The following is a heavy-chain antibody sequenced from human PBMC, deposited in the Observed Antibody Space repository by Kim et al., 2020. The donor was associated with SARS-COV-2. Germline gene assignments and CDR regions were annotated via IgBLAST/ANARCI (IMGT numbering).Heavy chain of an antibody. CDR3: AKDRGHWYFDL. J-gene: IGHJ2*01. V-gene: IGHV3-23*01. CDR2: ISGSGDRT. D-gene: IGHD3-10*01. Sequence: GGSLRLSCAGSGFTFSSYAMSWVRQAPGKGLEWVSSISGSGDRTTYADPAKGRFTISRDNSKNTLCLQMNSLRAEDTAIYYCAKDRGHWYFDLWGRGTLV. CDR1: GFTFSSYA.